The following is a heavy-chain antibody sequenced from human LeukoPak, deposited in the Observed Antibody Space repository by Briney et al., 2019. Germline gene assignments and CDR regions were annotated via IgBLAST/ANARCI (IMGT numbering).Heavy chain of an antibody. CDR2: VSGSGGDT. Sequence: PGGSLRLSCTASGFTFTSYAISWVRRAPGKGLEWVSAVSGSGGDTYYADSVEGRFTISRDNSKNTLSLQMNSLRAEDTAVYYCARVTHYFDSRGYYAFDYWGQGTLVTVSS. D-gene: IGHD3-22*01. CDR1: GFTFTSYA. J-gene: IGHJ4*02. CDR3: ARVTHYFDSRGYYAFDY. V-gene: IGHV3-23*01.